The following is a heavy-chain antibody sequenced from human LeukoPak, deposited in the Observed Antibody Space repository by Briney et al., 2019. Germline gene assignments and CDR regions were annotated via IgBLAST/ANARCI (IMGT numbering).Heavy chain of an antibody. CDR1: GFTFSSYW. V-gene: IGHV3-7*01. CDR2: IKQDGSEK. D-gene: IGHD3-3*01. J-gene: IGHJ4*02. Sequence: GGSLRLSCAASGFTFSSYWMSWVRQVPGKGLEWVANIKQDGSEKYYVDSVKGRFTISRDNAKNSLYLQMNSLRAEDTAVYYCARDGLTYYDFWSGYPRYLDYWGQGTLVTVSS. CDR3: ARDGLTYYDFWSGYPRYLDY.